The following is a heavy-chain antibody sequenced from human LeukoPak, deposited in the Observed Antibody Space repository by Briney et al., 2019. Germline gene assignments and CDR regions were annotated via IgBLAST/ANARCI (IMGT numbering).Heavy chain of an antibody. V-gene: IGHV1-69*06. Sequence: GASVKVSCKASGYTFTGYYMHWVRQAPGQGLEWMGGIIPIFGTANYAQKFQGRVTITADKSTSTAYMELSSLRSEDTAVYYCARGGATLWFGELSGLDYWGQGTLVTVSS. D-gene: IGHD3-10*01. CDR1: GYTFTGYY. CDR3: ARGGATLWFGELSGLDY. J-gene: IGHJ4*02. CDR2: IIPIFGTA.